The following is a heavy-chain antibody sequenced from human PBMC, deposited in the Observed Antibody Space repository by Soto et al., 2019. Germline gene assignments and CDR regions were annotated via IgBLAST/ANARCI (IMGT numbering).Heavy chain of an antibody. CDR3: AKNAVEMATMTVVAFDY. Sequence: LRLSCAASGFTFSGSAMTWVRQAPGKWLEYVSSITSSGSEVFHAASVKGRFTMSRDNSENMLYLQMNSLRAEDTAVYYCAKNAVEMATMTVVAFDYWGQGTLVTVSS. CDR1: GFTFSGSA. J-gene: IGHJ4*02. D-gene: IGHD5-12*01. CDR2: ITSSGSEV. V-gene: IGHV3-23*01.